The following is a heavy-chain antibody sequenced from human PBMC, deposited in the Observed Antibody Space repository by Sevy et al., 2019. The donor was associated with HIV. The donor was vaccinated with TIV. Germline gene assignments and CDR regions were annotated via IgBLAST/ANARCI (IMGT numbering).Heavy chain of an antibody. D-gene: IGHD4-17*01. CDR1: GYTFSDYY. V-gene: IGHV1-2*02. J-gene: IGHJ6*02. CDR3: ARLTTRPTSDLYGMDV. CDR2: INPNDGVT. Sequence: ASVKVSCKASGYTFSDYYIHWVRQAPGQGLEWMAWINPNDGVTHYAQSFQGGVTLTRDTSVSTAYMEMRGLRYDDTAIYYCARLTTRPTSDLYGMDVWGQWTPVTVSS.